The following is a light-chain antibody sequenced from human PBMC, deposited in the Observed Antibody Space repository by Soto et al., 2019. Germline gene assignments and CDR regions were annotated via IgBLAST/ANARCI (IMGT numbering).Light chain of an antibody. Sequence: EIVLTQSPATLSLSPGERATLSCGASQSVRSRYLAWYQQKPGLAPRLLIYETSTRATGIPDRFSGSGSGTDFTLTISRLEPEDFAVYYCQQYGSSPPITFGPGTKVDIK. V-gene: IGKV3D-20*01. CDR2: ETS. CDR3: QQYGSSPPIT. J-gene: IGKJ3*01. CDR1: QSVRSRY.